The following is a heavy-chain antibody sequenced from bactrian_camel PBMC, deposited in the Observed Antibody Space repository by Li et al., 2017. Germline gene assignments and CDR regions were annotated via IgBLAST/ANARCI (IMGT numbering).Heavy chain of an antibody. CDR2: INAVTISGST. CDR1: GFIFSSYW. Sequence: HVQLVESGGGSVQAGGSLRLSCVASGFIFSSYWMYWVRQAPGKGLEWVSLINAVTISGSTHYADSVKGRFTISRDNSKNTLYLQMNSLKPEDTALYLCSTGSRITEASVQGQGTQVTVS. D-gene: IGHD1*01. J-gene: IGHJ4*01. V-gene: IGHV3S1*01.